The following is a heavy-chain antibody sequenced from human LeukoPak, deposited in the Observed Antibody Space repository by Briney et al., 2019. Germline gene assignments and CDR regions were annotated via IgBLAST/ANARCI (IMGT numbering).Heavy chain of an antibody. D-gene: IGHD6-6*01. Sequence: SQTLSLTCAISGDSFSSNSAAWNWIRQSPSRGLEWLGRTYYRSKWYNDYAVSVKSRITINPDTSKNQFSLQLNSVTPEDTAVYYCARDPYSSSPKYYYGMDVWGQGTTVTVSS. CDR1: GDSFSSNSAA. J-gene: IGHJ6*02. CDR2: TYYRSKWYN. V-gene: IGHV6-1*01. CDR3: ARDPYSSSPKYYYGMDV.